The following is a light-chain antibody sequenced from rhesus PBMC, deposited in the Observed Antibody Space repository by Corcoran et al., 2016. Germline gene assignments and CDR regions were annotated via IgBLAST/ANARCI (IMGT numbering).Light chain of an antibody. CDR1: QSVSSY. CDR2: GAS. CDR3: QETSNLWT. J-gene: IGKJ1*01. Sequence: EIVMTQSPATLSLSPGETATISCRTSQSVSSYLAWYQQKPGQAPRLLLYGASSRATGIPDRFSGSGSGTDFTLTISSLEPEECAVYYCQETSNLWTFGQGTKVEIK. V-gene: IGKV3-31*02.